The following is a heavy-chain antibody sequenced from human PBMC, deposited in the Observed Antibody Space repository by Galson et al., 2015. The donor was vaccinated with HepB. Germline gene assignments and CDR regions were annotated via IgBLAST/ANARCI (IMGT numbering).Heavy chain of an antibody. CDR1: GFAFSGYA. J-gene: IGHJ3*02. CDR2: ISYDETTK. Sequence: SLRLSCAASGFAFSGYAMHWVRQAPLKGLEWVAYISYDETTKHYADSVKGRFTIPRDNSKDTLYLQLNSLRTEDTAVYYCATVAWVVTSGFDIWGQGTMVTVSS. CDR3: ATVAWVVTSGFDI. V-gene: IGHV3-30*02. D-gene: IGHD4-23*01.